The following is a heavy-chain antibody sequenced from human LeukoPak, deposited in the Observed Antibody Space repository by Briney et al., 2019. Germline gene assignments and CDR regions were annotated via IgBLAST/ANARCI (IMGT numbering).Heavy chain of an antibody. Sequence: GGSLRLSCAASGFTVSSNYMSWVRQAPGKGLEWVSVIYSGGSTYYADSVKGRFTTSRDNSKNTLYLQMNSLRAEDTAVYYCAREWYSSSWPPSYYFDYWGQGTLVTVSS. CDR3: AREWYSSSWPPSYYFDY. CDR2: IYSGGST. CDR1: GFTVSSNY. V-gene: IGHV3-53*01. J-gene: IGHJ4*02. D-gene: IGHD6-13*01.